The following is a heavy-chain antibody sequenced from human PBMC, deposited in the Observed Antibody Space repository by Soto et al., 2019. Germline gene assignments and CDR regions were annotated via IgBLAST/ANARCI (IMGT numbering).Heavy chain of an antibody. V-gene: IGHV3-23*01. Sequence: GGSLRLSCAASGFIFDNDAMSWVRQAPGKGLEWVSALSGSGSTAYYAGSGKGRFTISRHNPYHTMYLQMNSLIDEDPSVNYCAKEQSAAPFNNIDYWGQGTLVTVSS. CDR2: LSGSGSTA. J-gene: IGHJ4*02. CDR3: AKEQSAAPFNNIDY. CDR1: GFIFDNDA. D-gene: IGHD6-13*01.